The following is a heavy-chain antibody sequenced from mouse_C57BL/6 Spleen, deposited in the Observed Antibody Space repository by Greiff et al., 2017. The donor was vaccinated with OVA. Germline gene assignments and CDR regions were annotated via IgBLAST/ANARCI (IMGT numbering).Heavy chain of an antibody. J-gene: IGHJ3*01. CDR2: IYPGDGDT. Sequence: VKLQESGAELVKPGASVKISCKASGYAFSSYWMNWVKQRPGKGLEWIGQIYPGDGDTNYNGKFKGKATLTADKSSSTAYMQLSSLTSEDSAVYFCARDYYGSSYLPYWGQGTLVTVSA. CDR1: GYAFSSYW. D-gene: IGHD1-1*01. CDR3: ARDYYGSSYLPY. V-gene: IGHV1-80*01.